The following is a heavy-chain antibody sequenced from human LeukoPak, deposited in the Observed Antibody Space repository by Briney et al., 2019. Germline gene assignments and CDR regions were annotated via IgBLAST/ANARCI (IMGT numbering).Heavy chain of an antibody. D-gene: IGHD3-22*01. CDR1: GGSISSYY. CDR3: AKSSPKYDSSGYGAFDI. Sequence: SETLSLTCTVSGGSISSYYWSWIRQPAGKGLEWIGRIYTSGSTNYNPSLKSRVTISVDTSKNQFSLKLSSVTAADTAVYYCAKSSPKYDSSGYGAFDIWGQGTMVTVSS. V-gene: IGHV4-4*07. CDR2: IYTSGST. J-gene: IGHJ3*02.